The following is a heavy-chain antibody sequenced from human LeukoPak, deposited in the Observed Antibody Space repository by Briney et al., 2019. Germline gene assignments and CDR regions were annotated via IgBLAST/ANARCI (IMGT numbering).Heavy chain of an antibody. V-gene: IGHV3-33*01. CDR1: GFTFSSYG. CDR2: IWYDGSNK. D-gene: IGHD2-2*01. J-gene: IGHJ3*02. Sequence: GGSLRLSCAASGFTFSSYGMHWVRQAPGKGLEWVAVIWYDGSNKYYADSVKGRFTISRDNSKNTLYLQMNGLRAEDTAVYYCARSIYQLVAFDIWGQGTMVTVSS. CDR3: ARSIYQLVAFDI.